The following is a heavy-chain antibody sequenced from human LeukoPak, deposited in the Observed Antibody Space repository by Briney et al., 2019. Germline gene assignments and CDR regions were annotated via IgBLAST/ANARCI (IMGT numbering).Heavy chain of an antibody. J-gene: IGHJ4*02. D-gene: IGHD4-17*01. CDR3: ARRNYGDYDHYFDY. V-gene: IGHV4-59*08. CDR2: IAYSGST. Sequence: SETLSLTCTVSGGSVSSYYWSWIRQPPGKGLEWIGYIAYSGSTNYNPSLKSRVTISVDTSRNQFYLKLSSVTAADTAVYYCARRNYGDYDHYFDYWGQGTLVTVSS. CDR1: GGSVSSYY.